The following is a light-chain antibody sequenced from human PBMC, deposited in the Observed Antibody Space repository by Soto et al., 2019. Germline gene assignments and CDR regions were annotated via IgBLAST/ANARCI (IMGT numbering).Light chain of an antibody. CDR2: AAS. CDR1: QTISNNY. CDR3: QQYGNSPRT. Sequence: EIVLTQSPGPLSLSPGEGATLSCRASQTISNNYLAWYQHKPGQAPRLLIYAASTRATGIPDRFSGSGSGADFTLTVNRLEPEDFAVYYCQQYGNSPRTFGQGTKVEI. V-gene: IGKV3-20*01. J-gene: IGKJ1*01.